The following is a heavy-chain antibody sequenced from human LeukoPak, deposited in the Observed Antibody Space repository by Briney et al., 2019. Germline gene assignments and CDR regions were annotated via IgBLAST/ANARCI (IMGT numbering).Heavy chain of an antibody. D-gene: IGHD2-2*01. CDR1: GFTFINYW. V-gene: IGHV3-7*01. Sequence: GGSLRLSCAASGFTFINYWMSWVRQAPGKGLEWVANIKQDGSEKYYVDSVKGRFTISRDNAKNSLYLQMNSLRAEDTAVYYCARGYCSSTSCYLFDHWGQGTLVTVSS. J-gene: IGHJ4*02. CDR2: IKQDGSEK. CDR3: ARGYCSSTSCYLFDH.